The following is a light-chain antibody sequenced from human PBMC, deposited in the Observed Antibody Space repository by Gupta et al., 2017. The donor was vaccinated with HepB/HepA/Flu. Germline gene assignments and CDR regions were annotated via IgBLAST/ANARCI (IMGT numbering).Light chain of an antibody. CDR1: SLRSYY. J-gene: IGLJ3*02. Sequence: SSALTQDPAVSVALGQTVRITCQGDSLRSYYASWYQQKPGQAPVLVIYGKNNRPAGIPDPFSGSSAGNTASVTIAGAQEEEEADYYGNARDSSGNPVFGGGTKLTVL. CDR2: GKN. V-gene: IGLV3-19*01. CDR3: NARDSSGNPV.